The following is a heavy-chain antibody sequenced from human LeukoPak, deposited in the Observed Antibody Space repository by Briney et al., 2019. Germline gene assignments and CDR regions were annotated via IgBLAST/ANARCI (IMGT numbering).Heavy chain of an antibody. D-gene: IGHD3-22*01. J-gene: IGHJ5*02. Sequence: GGFLRLSCAASGFTFDDYAMHWVRQAPGKGLEWVSGISWNSGSIGYADSVKGRFTISRDNAKNSLYLQMNSLRAEDTALYYCAKDQAQNYYDSSGYYRGFDPWGQGTLVTVSS. CDR1: GFTFDDYA. CDR3: AKDQAQNYYDSSGYYRGFDP. CDR2: ISWNSGSI. V-gene: IGHV3-9*01.